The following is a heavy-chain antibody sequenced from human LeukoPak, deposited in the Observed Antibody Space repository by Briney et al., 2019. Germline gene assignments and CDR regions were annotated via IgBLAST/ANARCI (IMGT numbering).Heavy chain of an antibody. Sequence: SSETLSLTCAVYGGSFSGYYWSWIRQPPGKGLEWIGEINHSGSTNYSPSLKSRVTISVDTSKNQFSLKLSSVTAADTAVYYCARRLPAAIRGIPYNWFDPWGQGTLVTVSS. CDR2: INHSGST. D-gene: IGHD2-2*01. CDR1: GGSFSGYY. J-gene: IGHJ5*02. V-gene: IGHV4-34*01. CDR3: ARRLPAAIRGIPYNWFDP.